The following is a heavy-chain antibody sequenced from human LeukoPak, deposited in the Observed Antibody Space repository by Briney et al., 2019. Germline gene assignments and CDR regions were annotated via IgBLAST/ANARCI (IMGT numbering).Heavy chain of an antibody. CDR3: ARGYSGSSLMLGY. J-gene: IGHJ4*02. Sequence: SETLSLTCTVSGGSISSHYWGWIRQPPGKGLEWIGYIYYSGSTNYNPSLKSRVTISVDTSKNQFSLKLSPVTAADTAVYYCARGYSGSSLMLGYWGQGTLVTVSS. D-gene: IGHD6-6*01. V-gene: IGHV4-59*11. CDR1: GGSISSHY. CDR2: IYYSGST.